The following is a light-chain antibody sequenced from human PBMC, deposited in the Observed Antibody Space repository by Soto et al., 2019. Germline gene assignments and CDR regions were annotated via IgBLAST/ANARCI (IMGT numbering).Light chain of an antibody. V-gene: IGKV1-5*01. Sequence: DIQMTQSPSTLSASVGDRVTITCRASQSISSWLAWYQQKPGKAPKLLIYDASSLESGVPSRFSGSGSGTEFTLTISSLQPDDFATYYCQQYNSWTTWTFGQETQVEIK. CDR2: DAS. CDR3: QQYNSWTTWT. CDR1: QSISSW. J-gene: IGKJ1*01.